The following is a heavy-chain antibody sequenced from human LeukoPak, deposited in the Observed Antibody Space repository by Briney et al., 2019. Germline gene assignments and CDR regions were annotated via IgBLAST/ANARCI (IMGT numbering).Heavy chain of an antibody. CDR2: IHPRSGET. CDR3: ARDGEYGTGSYYRGCFDY. Sequence: GASVTVSCTASGYSFTFFYIPWARQARGQGLERMGWIHPRSGETNYAQKFQGRVTMTRDTSISTAYMDLSSLGSDDTAVYYFARDGEYGTGSYYRGCFDYWGQGILVTVSS. J-gene: IGHJ4*02. CDR1: GYSFTFFY. V-gene: IGHV1-2*02. D-gene: IGHD3-10*01.